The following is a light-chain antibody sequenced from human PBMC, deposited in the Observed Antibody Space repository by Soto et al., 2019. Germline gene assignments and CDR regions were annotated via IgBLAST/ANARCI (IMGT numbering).Light chain of an antibody. Sequence: ETGLTQSPGTLSLSPGDRATLSCRSSQSVSSSYLAWYQQKPGQAPGLLIYGASSRATGIPDRFSGSGSGTDFTLTISSLEPEDFAVYYCQQHGTSPITFGQGTRLEIK. CDR2: GAS. CDR1: QSVSSSY. J-gene: IGKJ5*01. V-gene: IGKV3-20*01. CDR3: QQHGTSPIT.